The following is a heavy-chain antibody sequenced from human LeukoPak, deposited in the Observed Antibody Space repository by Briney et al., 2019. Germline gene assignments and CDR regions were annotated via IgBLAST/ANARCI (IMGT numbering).Heavy chain of an antibody. CDR1: GYTFTGYH. CDR3: ARDVDYYDSSGYYYDFDY. Sequence: ASVKVSCKASGYTFTGYHMHWVRQAPGQGLEWMGWINPNSGGTNYAQKFQGRVTMTRDKSISTAYMELSRLRSDDTAVYYCARDVDYYDSSGYYYDFDYWGQGTLVTVSS. CDR2: INPNSGGT. V-gene: IGHV1-2*02. J-gene: IGHJ4*02. D-gene: IGHD3-22*01.